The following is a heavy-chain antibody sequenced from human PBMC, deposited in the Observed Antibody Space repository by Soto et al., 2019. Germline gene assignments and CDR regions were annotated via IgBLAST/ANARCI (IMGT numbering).Heavy chain of an antibody. CDR1: GDSFSNYW. CDR2: IYPGDSDT. V-gene: IGHV5-51*01. D-gene: IGHD3-3*01. Sequence: GESLKISCKGSGDSFSNYWIAWVRQMPGKGLEWMGIIYPGDSDTRYSPSFQGQVTISADTSSNTVYLQWSSLKASDTAMYYCAGHQTDFWSGYFRRGWFDPWGQGTLVTVSS. CDR3: AGHQTDFWSGYFRRGWFDP. J-gene: IGHJ5*02.